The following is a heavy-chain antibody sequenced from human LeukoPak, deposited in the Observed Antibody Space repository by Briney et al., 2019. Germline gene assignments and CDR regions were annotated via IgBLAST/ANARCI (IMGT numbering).Heavy chain of an antibody. CDR2: ISAYNGNT. Sequence: ASVKVSCKASGYTFTSYGISWVRQAPGQGLEWMGWISAYNGNTNYAQKLQGRVTMTTDTSTSTAYMELRSLRSDDTAVYYCARDQGYSGSFAYYYYYGMDVWGQGTTVTVSS. V-gene: IGHV1-18*01. J-gene: IGHJ6*02. CDR1: GYTFTSYG. CDR3: ARDQGYSGSFAYYYYYGMDV. D-gene: IGHD6-6*01.